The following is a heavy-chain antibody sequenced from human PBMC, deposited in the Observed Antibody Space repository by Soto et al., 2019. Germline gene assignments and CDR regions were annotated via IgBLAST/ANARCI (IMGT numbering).Heavy chain of an antibody. D-gene: IGHD1-26*01. J-gene: IGHJ5*02. CDR1: GYTFTSYG. V-gene: IGHV1-18*01. CDR2: ISAYNGNT. Sequence: QVQLVQSGAEVKKPGASVKVSCKASGYTFTSYGISWVRQAPGQGLEWMGWISAYNGNTNHAQKLQGRVTMTKDTSTSTAYMELRSLRSDDTAVYYCARWDTGIVGATIYNWFDPWGQGTLVTVSS. CDR3: ARWDTGIVGATIYNWFDP.